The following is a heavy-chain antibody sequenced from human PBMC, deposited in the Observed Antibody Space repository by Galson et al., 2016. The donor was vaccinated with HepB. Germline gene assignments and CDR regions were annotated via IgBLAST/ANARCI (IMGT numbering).Heavy chain of an antibody. Sequence: SLRLSCAASGFTFSAYGMHWVRQAPGKRLEWVATIWYDVIKRYRADSVKGRFTISRDNSKNTLSLQMNSLRAEDTAVYYCARADSRSYASKWSLDYWGQGTLVTVSS. D-gene: IGHD3-16*01. J-gene: IGHJ4*02. CDR3: ARADSRSYASKWSLDY. CDR1: GFTFSAYG. V-gene: IGHV3-33*01. CDR2: IWYDVIKR.